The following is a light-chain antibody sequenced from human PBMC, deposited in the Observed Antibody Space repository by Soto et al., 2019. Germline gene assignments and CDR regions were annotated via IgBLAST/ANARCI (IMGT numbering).Light chain of an antibody. CDR3: SSKTTSNTLV. CDR1: SSDVGVYKY. J-gene: IGLJ2*01. Sequence: QSALTQPASVSGSLGQSITISCTGASSDVGVYKYVSWYQQYPGKAPKLLLYEVSNRPSGVSNRFSGSKSTNVASLTISGLQAEDEADYYCSSKTTSNTLVFGGGTKVTVL. V-gene: IGLV2-14*01. CDR2: EVS.